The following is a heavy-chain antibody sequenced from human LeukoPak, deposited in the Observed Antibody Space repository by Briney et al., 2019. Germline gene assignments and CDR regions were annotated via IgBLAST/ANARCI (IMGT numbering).Heavy chain of an antibody. V-gene: IGHV3-74*01. CDR2: IDTDGAVT. D-gene: IGHD1-1*01. J-gene: IGHJ4*02. CDR3: VRDSQLAFDY. CDR1: GLNLSPYW. Sequence: GGSLRLSCAASGLNLSPYWMHWVRQVPGKGLEWVSNIDTDGAVTTYADSVKGRFTISRDNAERTLYLQMNSLRAEDTGIYYCVRDSQLAFDYWGQGSLVTVSS.